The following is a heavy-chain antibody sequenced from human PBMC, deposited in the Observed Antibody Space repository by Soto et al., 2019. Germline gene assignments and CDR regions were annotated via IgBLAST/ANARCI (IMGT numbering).Heavy chain of an antibody. V-gene: IGHV1-69*02. CDR1: GGTFSSYT. CDR3: ASSVEQWLKTDY. Sequence: QVQLVQSGAEVKKPGSSVKVSCKASGGTFSSYTISWVRQAPGQGLEWMGRIIPILGIANYAQKFQGRVXIXAXXSTSTAYMELSSLRSEDTAVYYCASSVEQWLKTDYWGQGTLVTVSS. D-gene: IGHD6-19*01. J-gene: IGHJ4*02. CDR2: IIPILGIA.